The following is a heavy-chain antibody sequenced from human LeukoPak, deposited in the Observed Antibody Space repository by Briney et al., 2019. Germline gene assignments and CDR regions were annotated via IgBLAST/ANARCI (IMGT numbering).Heavy chain of an antibody. CDR1: SGSISNYY. CDR3: ARRGDGYPYCFDY. V-gene: IGHV4-59*08. J-gene: IGHJ4*02. Sequence: SETLSLTCTVSSGSISNYYWSWIRQTPGKGLEWIGYIFYSGSTDYNPSVKSRVTISVDTSRNQFSLKLRSVTAADTAVYYCARRGDGYPYCFDYWGQGTLVTVSS. D-gene: IGHD5-24*01. CDR2: IFYSGST.